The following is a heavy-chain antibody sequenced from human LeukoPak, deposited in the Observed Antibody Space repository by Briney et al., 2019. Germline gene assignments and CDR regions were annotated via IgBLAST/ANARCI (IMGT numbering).Heavy chain of an antibody. CDR3: ARGLLTYYYDSSGYSYDAFDI. V-gene: IGHV4-4*07. D-gene: IGHD3-22*01. J-gene: IGHJ3*02. CDR2: IYTSGST. Sequence: SETLSLTCTASGGSISSYYWSWIRQPAGKGLEWIGRIYTSGSTNYNPSLKSRVTMSVDTSKNQFSLKLSSVTAADTAVYYCARGLLTYYYDSSGYSYDAFDIWGQGTMVTVSS. CDR1: GGSISSYY.